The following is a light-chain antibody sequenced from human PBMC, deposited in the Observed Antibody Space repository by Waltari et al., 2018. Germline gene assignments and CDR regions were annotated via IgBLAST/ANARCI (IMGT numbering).Light chain of an antibody. CDR2: EVI. CDR1: SSDVGFYNL. V-gene: IGLV2-23*02. J-gene: IGLJ3*02. CDR3: CSYAGRNIWV. Sequence: QSALTQPASVSGSPGQSITISCTGTSSDVGFYNLVSWYQQHPDKAPKLMVYEVIERPSGVSTRFSGSKSGNTASLTISGLQAEDEADYDGCSYAGRNIWVFGGGTKVTVL.